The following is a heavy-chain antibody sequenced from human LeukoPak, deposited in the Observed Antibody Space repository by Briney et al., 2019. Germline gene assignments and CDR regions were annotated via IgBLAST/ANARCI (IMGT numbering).Heavy chain of an antibody. CDR3: AKVNYYESSGYYDY. D-gene: IGHD3-22*01. Sequence: PGGSLRLSCAASGFPFSSYGMHWVRQDPGKGLEWVAVISHDGTNKYYVDSVKGRFTISRDNSKNTLYLQMNSLRAEDTAVYYCAKVNYYESSGYYDYWGQGTLVTVSS. CDR1: GFPFSSYG. CDR2: ISHDGTNK. V-gene: IGHV3-30*18. J-gene: IGHJ4*02.